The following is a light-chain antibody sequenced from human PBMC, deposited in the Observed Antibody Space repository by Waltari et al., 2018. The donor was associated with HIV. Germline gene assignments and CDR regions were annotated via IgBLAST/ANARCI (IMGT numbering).Light chain of an antibody. V-gene: IGKV1-33*01. CDR3: QQYDNLPLT. CDR2: DAS. J-gene: IGKJ4*01. Sequence: DIQMPQSPSSLSASVGDRVTITCQASQDISNYLNWYQQKPGKAPKFLIYDASNLETGVPSRFSGSGSETDFTFTISSLQTEDIATYYCQQYDNLPLTFGGGTKVEIK. CDR1: QDISNY.